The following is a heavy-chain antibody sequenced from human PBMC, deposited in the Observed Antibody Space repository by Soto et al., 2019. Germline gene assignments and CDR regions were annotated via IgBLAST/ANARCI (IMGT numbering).Heavy chain of an antibody. CDR3: ARDRVQMVDGLDV. CDR1: GFTFSNNG. J-gene: IGHJ6*02. CDR2: IWYDGINK. V-gene: IGHV3-33*01. Sequence: QVQLVESGGGVVQPGRSLRLSCAASGFTFSNNGMHWVRQAPGKGLEWVAVIWYDGINKYYADSVKGRFIISRDNSKNTVYLQMNSLRAEDTAGYYCARDRVQMVDGLDVWGQGPTVTVSS. D-gene: IGHD2-15*01.